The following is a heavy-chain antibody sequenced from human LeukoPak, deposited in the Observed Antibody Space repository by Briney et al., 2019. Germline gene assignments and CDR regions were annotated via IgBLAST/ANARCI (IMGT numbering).Heavy chain of an antibody. CDR1: GFTFSSHE. Sequence: GGSLRLSCAASGFTFSSHEMSWVRQAPGKGLEWVSYIATGGSAIYYADSVKGRFTISRDNAKNSLYLQMNSLRAEDMAVYYCVRGGYCSSTICYWYNAFDMWGQGTMVTVSS. D-gene: IGHD2-2*01. CDR2: IATGGSAI. CDR3: VRGGYCSSTICYWYNAFDM. V-gene: IGHV3-48*03. J-gene: IGHJ3*02.